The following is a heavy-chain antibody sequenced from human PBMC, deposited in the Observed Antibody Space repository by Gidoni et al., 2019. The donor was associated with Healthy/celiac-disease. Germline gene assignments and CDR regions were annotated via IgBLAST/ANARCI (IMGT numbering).Heavy chain of an antibody. D-gene: IGHD2-15*01. CDR2: IIPILGIA. CDR1: GGTFSSYA. Sequence: QVQLVQSGAEVKKPGSSVKVSCKASGGTFSSYAISWVRQAPGQGLEWMGRIIPILGIANYAQKFQGRVTITADKSTSTAYMELSSLRSEDTAVYYCARGIYCSGGSCYSVSPNWFDPWGQGTLVTVSS. J-gene: IGHJ5*02. CDR3: ARGIYCSGGSCYSVSPNWFDP. V-gene: IGHV1-69*04.